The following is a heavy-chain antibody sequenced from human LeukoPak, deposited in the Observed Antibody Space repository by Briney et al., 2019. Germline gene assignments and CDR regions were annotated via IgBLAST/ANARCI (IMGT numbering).Heavy chain of an antibody. CDR2: ISTFSTYT. V-gene: IGHV3-11*06. CDR3: ARIKGYGSSPFDI. Sequence: PGGSLRLSCAASGFTFTDYYMTWIRQAPGKGLEWLSYISTFSTYTNYADSVKGRFTISRDNANQSLFLQMDSLRADDTAVYYCARIKGYGSSPFDIWGQGTLVTVSS. D-gene: IGHD2-15*01. CDR1: GFTFTDYY. J-gene: IGHJ4*02.